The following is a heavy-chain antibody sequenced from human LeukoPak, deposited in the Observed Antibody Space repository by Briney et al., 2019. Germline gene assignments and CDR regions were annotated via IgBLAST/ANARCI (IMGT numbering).Heavy chain of an antibody. CDR2: ISAYNGNT. D-gene: IGHD6-13*01. CDR1: GYTFTSYG. V-gene: IGHV1-18*01. Sequence: ASVKVSCKASGYTFTSYGISWVRQAPGQGLEWMGWISAYNGNTNYAQKLQGRVTMTTDTSTSTAYMELRSPRSDDTAVYYCARDRVAAAGTGAFDIWGQGTMVTVSS. J-gene: IGHJ3*02. CDR3: ARDRVAAAGTGAFDI.